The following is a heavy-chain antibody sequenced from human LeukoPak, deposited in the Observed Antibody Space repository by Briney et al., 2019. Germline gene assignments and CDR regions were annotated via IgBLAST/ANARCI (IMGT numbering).Heavy chain of an antibody. CDR2: IKQDGSEK. D-gene: IGHD4-17*01. Sequence: GGSLRLSCAASGFTVSSNYMSWVRQAPGKGLEWVANIKQDGSEKNYVDSVKGRFTISRDNAKNSLYLQMNSLRAEDTAVYYCARVYGDYLRDYWGQGTLVTVSS. J-gene: IGHJ4*02. CDR1: GFTVSSNY. V-gene: IGHV3-7*01. CDR3: ARVYGDYLRDY.